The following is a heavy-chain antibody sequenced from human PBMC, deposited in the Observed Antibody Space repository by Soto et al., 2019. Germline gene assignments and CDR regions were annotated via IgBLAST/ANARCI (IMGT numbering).Heavy chain of an antibody. J-gene: IGHJ5*02. CDR3: ARVLNYDFWSSAXGDSYWFDP. CDR2: IYYNGST. CDR1: GGSISSYY. D-gene: IGHD3-3*01. Sequence: TXXTLSLTCTVSGGSISSYYWSWIPQPPGKGLEWIWYIYYNGSTNYNPSLTSRVTISVDPPKTQFSLKLSSVTAADTAVYYCARVLNYDFWSSAXGDSYWFDPWGQGTLVTVSS. V-gene: IGHV4-59*01.